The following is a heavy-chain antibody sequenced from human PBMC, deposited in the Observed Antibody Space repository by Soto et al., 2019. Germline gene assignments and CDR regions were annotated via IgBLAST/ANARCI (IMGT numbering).Heavy chain of an antibody. V-gene: IGHV3-9*01. J-gene: IGHJ6*02. CDR1: GFTFDDYA. Sequence: EVQLVESGGGLVQPGRSLRLSCVAPGFTFDDYAMHWVRQAPGKGLEWGSGISWISGSIGYADSVKGRFTISRDNAKNSLYLQMNSLRAEDTALYYCAKDAITMVRGVISYYGMDVWGQGTTVTVSS. D-gene: IGHD3-10*01. CDR3: AKDAITMVRGVISYYGMDV. CDR2: ISWISGSI.